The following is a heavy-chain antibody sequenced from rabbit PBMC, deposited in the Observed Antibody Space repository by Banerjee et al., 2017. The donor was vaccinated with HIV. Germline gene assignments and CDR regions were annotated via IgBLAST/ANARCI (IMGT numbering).Heavy chain of an antibody. CDR3: ARFYGSGYKW. V-gene: IGHV1S45*01. D-gene: IGHD1-1*01. J-gene: IGHJ4*01. CDR1: GIDFHSYG. CDR2: SYAGSSGRT. Sequence: QEQLVQSWGGLVQPGGSLTLSCKASGIDFHSYGISWVRQAPGKGPEWIACSYAGSSGRTNYASWAKGRFTISKTSSTTVTLQMTSLTAADTATYFCARFYGSGYKWWGPGTLVTVS.